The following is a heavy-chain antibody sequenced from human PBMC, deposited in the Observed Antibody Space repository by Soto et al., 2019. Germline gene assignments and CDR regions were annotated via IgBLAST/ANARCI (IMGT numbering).Heavy chain of an antibody. Sequence: EVQLLESGGGLVQPGGSLRLSCAASGFTFSSHGMSWVRQAPGKGLEWVSAISPSGGSTNYADPVKGRFTISRDHSKNTLYLQMNSLRAEDTAVYYCAKLPVYDVRSGHDNWGQGTLVTVSS. D-gene: IGHD3-3*01. CDR2: ISPSGGST. V-gene: IGHV3-23*01. J-gene: IGHJ4*02. CDR1: GFTFSSHG. CDR3: AKLPVYDVRSGHDN.